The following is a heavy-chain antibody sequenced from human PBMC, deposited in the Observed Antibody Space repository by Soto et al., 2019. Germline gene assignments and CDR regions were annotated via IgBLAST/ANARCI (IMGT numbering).Heavy chain of an antibody. J-gene: IGHJ4*02. V-gene: IGHV4-39*01. D-gene: IGHD2-15*01. CDR2: IYYSGST. CDR3: ARGYCSGGSCYRY. CDR1: GGSISSSSYY. Sequence: SETLSLTCTVSGGSISSSSYYWGWIRQPPGKGLEWIGSIYYSGSTYYNPSLKSRATISVDTSKNQFSLKLSSVTAADTAVYYCARGYCSGGSCYRYWGQGSQVTVSS.